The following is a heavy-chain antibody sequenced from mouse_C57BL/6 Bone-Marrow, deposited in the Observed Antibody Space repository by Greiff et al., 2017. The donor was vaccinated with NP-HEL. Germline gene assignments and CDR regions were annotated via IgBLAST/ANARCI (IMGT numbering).Heavy chain of an antibody. CDR1: GYAFSSSW. J-gene: IGHJ2*01. Sequence: VKLQQSGPELVKPGASVKISCKASGYAFSSSWMNWVKQRPGKGLEWIGRIFPGDGDTNYNGKFKGKATLTADKSSSTAYMQLSSLTSEDSAVYFCARSSCCFDYWGQGTTLTVSS. V-gene: IGHV1-82*01. CDR3: ARSSCCFDY. CDR2: IFPGDGDT. D-gene: IGHD3-3*01.